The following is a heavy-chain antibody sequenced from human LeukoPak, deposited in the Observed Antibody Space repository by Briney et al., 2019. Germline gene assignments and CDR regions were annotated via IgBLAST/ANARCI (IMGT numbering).Heavy chain of an antibody. CDR3: ARQKAVPRSSGAFDV. Sequence: SETLSLTCTVSGXSISNSSYYWGWIRQSPGKGLEWIGTVYYSGTTYYNPSLKSRVTISVDTSKNQFSLKLNSVTAADTAVFYCARQKAVPRSSGAFDVWGQGTMVTVSS. J-gene: IGHJ3*01. D-gene: IGHD4-17*01. CDR1: GXSISNSSYY. V-gene: IGHV4-39*01. CDR2: VYYSGTT.